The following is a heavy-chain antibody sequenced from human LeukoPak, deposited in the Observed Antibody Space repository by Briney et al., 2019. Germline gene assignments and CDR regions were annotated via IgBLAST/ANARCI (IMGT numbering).Heavy chain of an antibody. CDR3: ARVTEGSGSYYLDAFDI. J-gene: IGHJ3*02. D-gene: IGHD3-10*01. CDR2: IYPGDSDT. CDR1: GYSFTSYW. Sequence: GESLKISCKGSGYSFTSYWIGWVRQMPGKGLEWMGIIYPGDSDTRHSPSFQGQVNISVDKSLNTAYLQWSSLKASDTAMYYCARVTEGSGSYYLDAFDIWGQGTVVTVSS. V-gene: IGHV5-51*01.